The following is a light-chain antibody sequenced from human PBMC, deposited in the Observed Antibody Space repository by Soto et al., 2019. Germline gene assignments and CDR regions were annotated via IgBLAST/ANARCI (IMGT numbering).Light chain of an antibody. CDR1: HNIERW. Sequence: IQMTQSPSTLSASVGDRVTITCRASHNIERWMAWYQQKPGKAPSLLIFDASTLHSGVPSRFSGSGSGTDFTLTISSLQPDDFASYYCQQFAISTTFGQGTKVEVK. V-gene: IGKV1-5*01. J-gene: IGKJ1*01. CDR3: QQFAISTT. CDR2: DAS.